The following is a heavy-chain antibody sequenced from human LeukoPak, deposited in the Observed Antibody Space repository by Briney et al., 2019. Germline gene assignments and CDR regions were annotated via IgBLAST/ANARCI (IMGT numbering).Heavy chain of an antibody. V-gene: IGHV3-23*01. D-gene: IGHD4-17*01. CDR1: GFTFSSYA. Sequence: PGGSLRLSCAASGFTFSSYAMHWVRQAPGKGLEWVSAISGSGGSTYYADSVKGRFTISRDNSKNTLYLQMNSLRAEDTAVYYCAKVPSRGVTTPLIPRYWYFDLWGRGTLVTVSS. CDR2: ISGSGGST. J-gene: IGHJ2*01. CDR3: AKVPSRGVTTPLIPRYWYFDL.